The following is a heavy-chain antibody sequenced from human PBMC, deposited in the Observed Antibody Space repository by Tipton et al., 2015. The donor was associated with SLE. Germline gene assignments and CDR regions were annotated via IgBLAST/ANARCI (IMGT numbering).Heavy chain of an antibody. J-gene: IGHJ4*02. V-gene: IGHV4-59*01. CDR2: IYQSGGT. Sequence: TLSLTCNVSGASISSSYLSWIRQPPGKGLEWIGHIYQSGGTYYNPSLKGRVTISVETSKNQFSLKLRSVTAADTALYYCARAKGSGTYSSGQFDSWGQGTLVTVSS. CDR1: GASISSSY. D-gene: IGHD3-10*01. CDR3: ARAKGSGTYSSGQFDS.